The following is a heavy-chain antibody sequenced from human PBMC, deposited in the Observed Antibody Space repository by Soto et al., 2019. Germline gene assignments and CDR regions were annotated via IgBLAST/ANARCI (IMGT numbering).Heavy chain of an antibody. V-gene: IGHV3-30-3*01. Sequence: PGGSLRLSCAASGFTFSSYAMHWVRQAPGKGLEWVAVISYDGSNKYYADSVKGRFTISRDNSKNTLYLQMNSLRAEDTAVYYCARVVAPGGIVVVPGGMDVWGQGTTVTVSS. CDR1: GFTFSSYA. CDR2: ISYDGSNK. D-gene: IGHD2-2*01. CDR3: ARVVAPGGIVVVPGGMDV. J-gene: IGHJ6*02.